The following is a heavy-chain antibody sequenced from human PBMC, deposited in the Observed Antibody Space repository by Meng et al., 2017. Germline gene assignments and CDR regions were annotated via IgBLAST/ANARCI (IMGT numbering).Heavy chain of an antibody. CDR1: GFTFSSYW. CDR3: ARDSLNTVVFDY. D-gene: IGHD4-23*01. V-gene: IGHV3-7*01. J-gene: IGHJ4*02. CDR2: IKQDGSEK. Sequence: LSLTCAASGFTFSSYWMSWVRQAPGKGLEWVANIKQDGSEKYYVDSVKGRFTISRDNAKNSLYLQMNSLRAEDTAVYYCARDSLNTVVFDYWGQGTLVTVSS.